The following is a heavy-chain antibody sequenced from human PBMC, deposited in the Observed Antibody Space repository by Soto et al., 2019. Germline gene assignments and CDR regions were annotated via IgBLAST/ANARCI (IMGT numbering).Heavy chain of an antibody. J-gene: IGHJ6*02. V-gene: IGHV1-69*12. Sequence: QVQLVQSGAEVKKPGSSVKVSCKASGGTFSSYAISWVRQAPGQGLEWMGGIIPIFGTADYAQKFQGRVTIAADESXSXSYMELSSLRSEDTAVYYCALRYGSGSNYYYYGMDVWGQGTTVTVSS. CDR2: IIPIFGTA. D-gene: IGHD3-10*01. CDR3: ALRYGSGSNYYYYGMDV. CDR1: GGTFSSYA.